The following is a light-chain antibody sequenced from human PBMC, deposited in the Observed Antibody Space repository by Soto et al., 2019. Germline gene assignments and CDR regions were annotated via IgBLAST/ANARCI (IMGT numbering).Light chain of an antibody. CDR2: KAS. V-gene: IGKV1-5*03. Sequence: DIQMTQSPSTLSASVGDRVTITCRASQSISSWLAWYQQKPGKAPKLLIYKASSLESGVPSRFSSSGSGTEFTLTISSPQPDDFATYYCQQYNSYSWTFGQGTKVEIK. J-gene: IGKJ1*01. CDR1: QSISSW. CDR3: QQYNSYSWT.